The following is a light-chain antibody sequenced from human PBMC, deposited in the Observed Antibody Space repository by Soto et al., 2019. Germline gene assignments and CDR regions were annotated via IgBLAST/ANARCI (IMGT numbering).Light chain of an antibody. V-gene: IGLV2-14*01. Sequence: QSALTQPASVSGSPGQSITISCTGTSSDVGGYNYVSWYQQHPGKAPKLMIYAVTDRPSGVSSRFSGSKSGNTASLTISGLQAEDEADYYCSSYTSSSTPYYVFGTGTKLTVL. J-gene: IGLJ1*01. CDR3: SSYTSSSTPYYV. CDR1: SSDVGGYNY. CDR2: AVT.